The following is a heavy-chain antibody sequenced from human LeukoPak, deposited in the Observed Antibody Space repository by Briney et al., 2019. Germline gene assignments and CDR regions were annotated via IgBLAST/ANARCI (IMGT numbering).Heavy chain of an antibody. CDR1: GFNFRSHS. D-gene: IGHD5-24*01. J-gene: IGHJ4*02. CDR2: ISSSSSYI. V-gene: IGHV3-21*01. CDR3: ARYVEGYYFDY. Sequence: GSLRLSCAASGFNFRSHSLNLVRQAPGKGLEWVSSISSSSSYIYYADSVKGRFTISRDNAKNSLYLQMNSLRAEDTAVYYCARYVEGYYFDYWGQGTLVTVSS.